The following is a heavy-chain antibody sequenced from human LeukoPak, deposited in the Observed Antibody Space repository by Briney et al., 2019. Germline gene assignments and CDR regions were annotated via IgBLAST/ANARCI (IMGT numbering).Heavy chain of an antibody. D-gene: IGHD1-1*01. CDR2: ISDSGSNT. V-gene: IGHV3-23*01. Sequence: GGSLRLSCTASGFTFSSCAMSWVRQAPGGGPEWVSVISDSGSNTYYVDSVKGRFTISRDNSKNTLYLQMDSLRAEDTAVYFCARGRTTGTASSPPSEDYWGQGTLVTVSS. CDR3: ARGRTTGTASSPPSEDY. J-gene: IGHJ4*02. CDR1: GFTFSSCA.